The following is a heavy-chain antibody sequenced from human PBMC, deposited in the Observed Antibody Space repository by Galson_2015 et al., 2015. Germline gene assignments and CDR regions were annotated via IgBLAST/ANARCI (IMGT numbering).Heavy chain of an antibody. J-gene: IGHJ3*02. CDR2: IKQDGSEK. CDR1: GFTFSSYW. V-gene: IGHV3-7*01. CDR3: ARGGDFWELGAFDI. D-gene: IGHD3-3*01. Sequence: SLRLSCAASGFTFSSYWMSWVRQAPGKGLEWVANIKQDGSEKYYVDSVKGRFTISRDNAKNSLYLQMNSLRAGDTAVYYCARGGDFWELGAFDIWGQGTMVTVSS.